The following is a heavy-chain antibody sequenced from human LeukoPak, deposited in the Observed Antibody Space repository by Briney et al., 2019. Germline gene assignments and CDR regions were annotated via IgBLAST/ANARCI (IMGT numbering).Heavy chain of an antibody. D-gene: IGHD2-2*01. CDR2: ISYDGSNK. Sequence: GRSLRLSCAASGFTFSSYGMHWVRQAPGKGLEWVAVISYDGSNKYYADSVKGRFTISRDNSKNTLYLQMNSLRAEDTAVYYCARGLYCSSTSCYVGYYYMDVWGKGTTVTISS. V-gene: IGHV3-30*03. J-gene: IGHJ6*03. CDR1: GFTFSSYG. CDR3: ARGLYCSSTSCYVGYYYMDV.